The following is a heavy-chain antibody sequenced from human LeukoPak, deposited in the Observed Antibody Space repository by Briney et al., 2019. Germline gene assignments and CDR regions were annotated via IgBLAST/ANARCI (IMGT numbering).Heavy chain of an antibody. V-gene: IGHV3-33*01. CDR1: GFTFSSYG. CDR3: ARVSCSSSSCYLASYYFDS. D-gene: IGHD2-2*01. J-gene: IGHJ4*02. CDR2: IWYDGSNK. Sequence: GSLRLSCAASGFTFSSYGMHWVRQAPGKGLEWVAVIWYDGSNKDYADSVKGRFTISRDNSKNTLSLQMNSLRVEETAIYYCARVSCSSSSCYLASYYFDSWGQGTLVTVSS.